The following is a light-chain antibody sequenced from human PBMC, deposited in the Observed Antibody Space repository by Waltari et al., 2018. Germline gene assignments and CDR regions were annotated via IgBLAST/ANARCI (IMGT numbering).Light chain of an antibody. CDR3: CSYAGFSWV. J-gene: IGLJ3*02. CDR2: DVT. CDR1: NSDVGGYKY. V-gene: IGLV2-11*01. Sequence: QSALTQPRSVSGSPGQSVTIPCPGTNSDVGGYKYVSWYQLHPGKAPKLMIYDVTKRPSGVSDRFSGSKSGNTASLTISGLQTDDEADYYCCSYAGFSWVFGGGTELTVL.